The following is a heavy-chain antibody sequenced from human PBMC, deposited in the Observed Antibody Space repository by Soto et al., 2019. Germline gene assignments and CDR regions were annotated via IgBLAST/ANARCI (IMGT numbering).Heavy chain of an antibody. J-gene: IGHJ4*02. D-gene: IGHD1-26*01. Sequence: SETLSLTCAVSAGSISSSNWWSWVRQPPGKGLEWIGEIYHSGSTNYNPSLKSRVTISVDKSKNQFSLKLSSVTAADTAVYYCAFSRELLAFDYWGQGTLVTVSS. CDR1: AGSISSSNW. CDR2: IYHSGST. V-gene: IGHV4-4*02. CDR3: AFSRELLAFDY.